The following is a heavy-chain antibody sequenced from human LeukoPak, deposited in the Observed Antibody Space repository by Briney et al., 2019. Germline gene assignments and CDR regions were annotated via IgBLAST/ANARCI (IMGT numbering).Heavy chain of an antibody. V-gene: IGHV1-24*01. CDR1: GYTLTELS. CDR2: LDPEDGET. Sequence: ASVKVSCKVSGYTLTELSMHWVRQAPGKGLEWMGGLDPEDGETIYAQKFQGRVTMTEDTSTDTAYMELSSLRSEDTAVYYCATKYYYGSGSYYNGDYYYGMDVWGQGTTVTVSS. CDR3: ATKYYYGSGSYYNGDYYYGMDV. J-gene: IGHJ6*02. D-gene: IGHD3-10*01.